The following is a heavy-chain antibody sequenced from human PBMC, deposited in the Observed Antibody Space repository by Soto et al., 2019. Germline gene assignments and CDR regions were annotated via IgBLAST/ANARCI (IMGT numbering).Heavy chain of an antibody. CDR2: ISWNSGSI. Sequence: EVQLVESGGGLVQPGRSLRLSCAASGFTFDDYAMHWVRQAPGKGLEWVAGISWNSGSIGYADSVKGRFTSSRDNAKNSLYLQMHSLRAEDTALYYCAKDTYYYWNDERSLGFDYWVQGPLVTVCS. J-gene: IGHJ4*02. V-gene: IGHV3-9*01. CDR3: AKDTYYYWNDERSLGFDY. CDR1: GFTFDDYA. D-gene: IGHD1-20*01.